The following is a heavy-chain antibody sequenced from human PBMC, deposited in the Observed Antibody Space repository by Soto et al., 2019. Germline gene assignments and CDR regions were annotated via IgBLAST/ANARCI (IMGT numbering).Heavy chain of an antibody. CDR1: GYIFTNYY. D-gene: IGHD6-13*01. J-gene: IGHJ4*02. Sequence: QVQLVQSGAEVMKPGASVKVSCKASGYIFTNYYIHWVRQAPGQGLAWMAIINPLPTSGSTNYAQKFQGRVTVTRDTSTSTVYLELSSLRSDDTAVDYCARDLAAAAYWGQGTLVTVSS. CDR3: ARDLAAAAY. V-gene: IGHV1-46*01. CDR2: INPLPTSGST.